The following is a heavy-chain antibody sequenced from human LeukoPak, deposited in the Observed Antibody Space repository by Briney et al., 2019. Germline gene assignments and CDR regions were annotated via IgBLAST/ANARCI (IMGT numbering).Heavy chain of an antibody. CDR1: GGSISSYY. Sequence: SETLSLTCTVSGGSISSYYWSWIRQPPGKGLEWIGYIYYSGSTNYSPSLKSRVTISVDTSKNQFSLKLSSVTAADTAVYYCASVRGYSYYFDYWGQGTLVTVSS. CDR2: IYYSGST. CDR3: ASVRGYSYYFDY. V-gene: IGHV4-59*01. D-gene: IGHD5-18*01. J-gene: IGHJ4*02.